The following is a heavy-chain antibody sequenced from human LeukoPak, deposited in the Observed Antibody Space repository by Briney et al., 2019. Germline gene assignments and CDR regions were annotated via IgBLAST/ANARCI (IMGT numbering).Heavy chain of an antibody. J-gene: IGHJ4*02. D-gene: IGHD5-18*01. CDR3: ANDLGWIQLNVG. CDR2: ITGSGGSK. Sequence: GGSLRLSCAASGFTFNSYAMSWVRQAPGKGLEWVSGITGSGGSKYYADSVKGRFTISRDNSKKTLYLNMNSLGVEDTAVYYCANDLGWIQLNVGRGQGTLVTVSS. CDR1: GFTFNSYA. V-gene: IGHV3-23*01.